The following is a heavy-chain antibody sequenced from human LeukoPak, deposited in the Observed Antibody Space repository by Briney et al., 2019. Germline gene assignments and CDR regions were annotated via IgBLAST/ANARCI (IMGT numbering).Heavy chain of an antibody. CDR3: ARDRSRYYGSGSYPYPPYYFDY. CDR2: INSDGSST. J-gene: IGHJ4*02. Sequence: GGSLRLSCAASGFTFDDYAMHWVRQAPGEGLVWVSRINSDGSSTSYADSVKGRFTISRDNAKNTLYLQMNSLRAEDTAVYYCARDRSRYYGSGSYPYPPYYFDYWGQGTLVTVSS. V-gene: IGHV3-74*01. CDR1: GFTFDDYA. D-gene: IGHD3-10*01.